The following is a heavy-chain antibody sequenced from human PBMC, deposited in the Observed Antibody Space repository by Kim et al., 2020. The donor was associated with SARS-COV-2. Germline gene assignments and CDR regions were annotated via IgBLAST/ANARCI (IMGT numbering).Heavy chain of an antibody. CDR3: ARQVLRYLDWLLSTVEIDY. CDR2: ISAYNGNT. D-gene: IGHD3-9*01. Sequence: ASVKVSCKASGYTFTSYGISWVRQAPGQGLEWMGWISAYNGNTNYAQKLQGRVTMTTDTSTSTAYMELMSLRSDDTAVYYCARQVLRYLDWLLSTVEIDYWGQGTLVTVSS. J-gene: IGHJ4*02. V-gene: IGHV1-18*01. CDR1: GYTFTSYG.